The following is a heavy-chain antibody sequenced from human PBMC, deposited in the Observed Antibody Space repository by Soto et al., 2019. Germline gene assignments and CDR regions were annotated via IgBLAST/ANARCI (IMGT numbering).Heavy chain of an antibody. J-gene: IGHJ5*02. D-gene: IGHD3-22*01. CDR3: ARVVVTLDGFDP. V-gene: IGHV1-69*13. CDR1: GGTFSSYA. CDR2: IIPIFGTA. Sequence: SVKVSCKASGGTFSSYAISWVRQAPGQGLEWMGGIIPIFGTANYAQKFQGRVTITADESTSTAYMELSSLRSEDTAVYYCARVVVTLDGFDPWGQGTLVTVSS.